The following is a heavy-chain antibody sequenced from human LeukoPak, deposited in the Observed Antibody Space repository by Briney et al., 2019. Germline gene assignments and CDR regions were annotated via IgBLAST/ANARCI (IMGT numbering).Heavy chain of an antibody. Sequence: GGSLRLSCAASGFTFSDFYMNWIRQAPGKGLEWVSSISRGGNSIYYADSVRGRFTISRDNAKNSLYLQMNSLTVDDTAVYYCARDQYLDYRGQGTLVTVSS. J-gene: IGHJ4*02. CDR2: ISRGGNSI. CDR1: GFTFSDFY. CDR3: ARDQYLDY. V-gene: IGHV3-11*01.